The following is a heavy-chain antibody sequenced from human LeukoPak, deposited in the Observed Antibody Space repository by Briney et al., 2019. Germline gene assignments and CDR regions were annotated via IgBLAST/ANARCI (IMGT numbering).Heavy chain of an antibody. CDR2: INYSGTT. V-gene: IGHV4-59*08. Sequence: SETLFLTCSVSGGSISTYYWSWIRQPPGKGLEWIGYINYSGTTNYNPSLKSRVTISVDTPKNHFSLRLNSVTAADTAVYFCARFGSDSFGYKYYFDSWGRGNLVSVSS. CDR1: GGSISTYY. D-gene: IGHD3-22*01. J-gene: IGHJ4*02. CDR3: ARFGSDSFGYKYYFDS.